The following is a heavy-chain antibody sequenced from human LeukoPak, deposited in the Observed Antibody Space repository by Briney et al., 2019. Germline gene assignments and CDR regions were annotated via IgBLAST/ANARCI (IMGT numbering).Heavy chain of an antibody. V-gene: IGHV4-39*07. CDR3: ARGSFSEWLGDYYMDV. D-gene: IGHD3-3*01. CDR1: GGSISSSSYY. J-gene: IGHJ6*03. Sequence: SETLSLACTVSGGSISSSSYYWGWIRQPPGKGLEWIGSIYYSESTYYNPSLKSRVTISVDTSKNQFSLKLSSVTAADTAVYYCARGSFSEWLGDYYMDVWGKGTTVTVSS. CDR2: IYYSEST.